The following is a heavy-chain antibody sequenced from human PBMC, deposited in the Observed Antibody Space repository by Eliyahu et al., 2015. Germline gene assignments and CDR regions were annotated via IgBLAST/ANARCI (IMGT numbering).Heavy chain of an antibody. CDR3: AREVGSCLFDY. CDR1: XFTFSSYE. Sequence: EVQLVESGGGLVQPGGSLRLSCAASXFTFSSYEMNWVRQAPGQGLEWVSYISSSGSTIYYADSVKGRFTISRDNAKNSLYLQMNSLRAEDTAVYYCAREVGSCLFDYWGQGTLVTVSS. J-gene: IGHJ4*02. CDR2: ISSSGSTI. V-gene: IGHV3-48*03. D-gene: IGHD2-2*01.